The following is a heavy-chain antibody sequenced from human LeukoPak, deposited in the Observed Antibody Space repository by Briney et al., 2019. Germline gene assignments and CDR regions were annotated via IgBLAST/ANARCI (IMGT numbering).Heavy chain of an antibody. V-gene: IGHV3-30-3*01. Sequence: PGRSLRLSCAASGFTFSSYAMHWVRQAPGKGLEWVAVISYDGSNKYYADSVKGRFTISRDNSKNTLYLQMNSLRAEDTAVYYCARDRYSSSSNFDYWGQGTLVTVSS. CDR1: GFTFSSYA. J-gene: IGHJ4*02. CDR3: ARDRYSSSSNFDY. CDR2: ISYDGSNK. D-gene: IGHD6-13*01.